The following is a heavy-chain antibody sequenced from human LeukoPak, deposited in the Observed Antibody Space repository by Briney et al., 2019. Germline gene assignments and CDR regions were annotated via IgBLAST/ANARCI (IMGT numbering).Heavy chain of an antibody. CDR2: INHSGST. J-gene: IGHJ4*02. CDR1: GGPFSGYY. D-gene: IGHD3-22*01. Sequence: SETLSLTCAVYGGPFSGYYWSWIRQPPGKGLEWIGEINHSGSTNYNPSLKSRVTISVDTSKNQFSLKLSSVTAADTAVYYCASDTYYYDSSGSPPHPFDYWGQGTLVTVSS. CDR3: ASDTYYYDSSGSPPHPFDY. V-gene: IGHV4-34*01.